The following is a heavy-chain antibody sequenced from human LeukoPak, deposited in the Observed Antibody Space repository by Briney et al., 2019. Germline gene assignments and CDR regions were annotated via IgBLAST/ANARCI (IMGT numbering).Heavy chain of an antibody. Sequence: GGSLRLSCAVSGFTFSNYVLSWVRQAPGKGLEWVSTISDSGGYTYYADSVKGRFTISRDNSKNTLYLQMNSLRAEDTAVYYCAKDPRYAKDLDYWGQGTLVTVSS. D-gene: IGHD2-8*01. J-gene: IGHJ4*02. CDR2: ISDSGGYT. CDR3: AKDPRYAKDLDY. CDR1: GFTFSNYV. V-gene: IGHV3-23*01.